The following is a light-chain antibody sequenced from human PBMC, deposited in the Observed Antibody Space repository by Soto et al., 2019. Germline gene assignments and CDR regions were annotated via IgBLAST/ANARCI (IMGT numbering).Light chain of an antibody. CDR3: QQYNSYST. J-gene: IGKJ1*01. CDR1: QSISSW. Sequence: DIQMTQSPSTLSASVGDRVTITCRASQSISSWLAWYQQKPGKAPKLLIHDASSLESGVPSRFSGSRSGTEFTLTISSLQPDDFASYYGQQYNSYSTFGQGTKVDIK. V-gene: IGKV1-5*01. CDR2: DAS.